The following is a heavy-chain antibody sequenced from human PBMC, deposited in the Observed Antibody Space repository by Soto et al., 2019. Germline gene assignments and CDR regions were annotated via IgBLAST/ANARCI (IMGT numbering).Heavy chain of an antibody. Sequence: GGSLRLSCAASGFTFSTYTMDWVRQAPGKGLEWISSMSRSGSYIFYADSVRGRFTISRDNANNTLYLQMSSLSTEDTAVYYCARARATSGRQPSDYWGQGVLVTVSS. CDR1: GFTFSTYT. V-gene: IGHV3-21*06. J-gene: IGHJ4*02. CDR3: ARARATSGRQPSDY. D-gene: IGHD1-1*01. CDR2: MSRSGSYI.